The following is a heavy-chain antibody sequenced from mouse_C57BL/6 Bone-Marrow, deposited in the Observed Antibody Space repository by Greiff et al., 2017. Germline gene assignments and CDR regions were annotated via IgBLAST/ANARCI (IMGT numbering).Heavy chain of an antibody. CDR1: GYTFTDYY. D-gene: IGHD2-4*01. CDR2: INPGSGNT. J-gene: IGHJ2*01. CDR3: ANWGDYDGVDY. Sequence: VQLQQSGAELVRPGASVKLSCKASGYTFTDYYINWVKQRPGKGLEWIARINPGSGNTYYNEKFKGKATLTAAKSSSTAYMQLSSLNSEDSSVYSGANWGDYDGVDYWGQGTTLTVSA. V-gene: IGHV1-76*01.